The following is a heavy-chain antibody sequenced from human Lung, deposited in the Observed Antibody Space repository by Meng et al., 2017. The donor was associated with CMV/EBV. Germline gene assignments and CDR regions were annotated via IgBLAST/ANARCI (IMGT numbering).Heavy chain of an antibody. V-gene: IGHV3-74*01. J-gene: IGHJ6*02. CDR1: GFTFSSYW. D-gene: IGHD6-13*01. CDR3: ARGGSSWGGKYYYYGMDV. CDR2: INSDGSST. Sequence: SCAASGFTFSSYWMHWVRQAPGKGLVWVPRINSDGSSTSYADSVKGRFNISRDNAKNTLYLQMNSLRAEDTAVYYCARGGSSWGGKYYYYGMDVWXQGTTVTVSS.